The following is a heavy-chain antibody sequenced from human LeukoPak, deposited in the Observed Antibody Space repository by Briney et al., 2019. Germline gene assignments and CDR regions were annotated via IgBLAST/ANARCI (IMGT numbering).Heavy chain of an antibody. CDR1: GDSVSSKSVV. D-gene: IGHD3-9*01. CDR3: ARSGGLTIYPFDI. CDR2: TYYSSKWYN. J-gene: IGHJ3*02. Sequence: SQTLSLTCAFSGDSVSSKSVVWNWIRQSPSRGLEWLGRTYYSSKWYNEYAVAVKSRITINPDTSNNQFSLQLNSVTPEDTAVYYCARSGGLTIYPFDIWGQGTLVTVSS. V-gene: IGHV6-1*01.